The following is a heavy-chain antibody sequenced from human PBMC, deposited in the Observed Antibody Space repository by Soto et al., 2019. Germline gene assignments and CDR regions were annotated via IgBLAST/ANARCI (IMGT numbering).Heavy chain of an antibody. V-gene: IGHV1-46*02. CDR3: ARRFCSDNSCYYLDS. CDR2: INPSGGTT. J-gene: IGHJ4*02. CDR1: GGTFNNYP. D-gene: IGHD2-2*01. Sequence: ASVKVSCKASGGTFNNYPITWVRQAPGEGLEWMGIINPSGGTTIYAQGFQGRVTMTRDTSTSTVYMDLSGLTSEDTATYYCARRFCSDNSCYYLDSWGQGTLVTVSS.